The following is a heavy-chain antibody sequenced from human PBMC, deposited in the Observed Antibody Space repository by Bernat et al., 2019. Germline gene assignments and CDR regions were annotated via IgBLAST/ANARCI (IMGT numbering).Heavy chain of an antibody. D-gene: IGHD4-4*01. CDR2: ISRISSHI. Sequence: EMQLVESGGGLVKPGGSLRLSCTASGFTFSDFSMNWVRQAPGKGLEWLSYISRISSHIYYADSVKGRFNISRDNAKSTLYLQMNSLRADDTAVYYCAGDPADSLTRNWFDPWGQGTLVSVSS. CDR3: AGDPADSLTRNWFDP. CDR1: GFTFSDFS. J-gene: IGHJ5*02. V-gene: IGHV3-21*05.